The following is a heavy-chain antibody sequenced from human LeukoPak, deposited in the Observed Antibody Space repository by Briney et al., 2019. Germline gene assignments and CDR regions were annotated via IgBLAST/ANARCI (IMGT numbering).Heavy chain of an antibody. Sequence: GGSLRLSCAVSGFTVSSNYMGWVRQAPGKGLEWVSVFYSSGSTYYADSVKGRFTISRDNSENTLFLQMNTLRAEDTAVYYCARLEKKSYYYMDVWGKGTTVPVSS. CDR1: GFTVSSNY. V-gene: IGHV3-53*01. J-gene: IGHJ6*03. CDR3: ARLEKKSYYYMDV. CDR2: FYSSGST. D-gene: IGHD1-1*01.